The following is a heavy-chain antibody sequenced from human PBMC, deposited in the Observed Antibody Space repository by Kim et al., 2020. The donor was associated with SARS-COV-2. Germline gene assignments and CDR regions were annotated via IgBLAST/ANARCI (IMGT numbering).Heavy chain of an antibody. D-gene: IGHD3-10*01. Sequence: SETLSLTCTVSGGSISSYYWSWIRQPPGKGLEWIGYIYYSGSTNYNPSLKSRVTISVDTSKNQFSLKLSSVTAADTAVYYCARHHHGLLWFGELGAFDIWGQGTMVTVSS. V-gene: IGHV4-59*08. CDR1: GGSISSYY. CDR2: IYYSGST. J-gene: IGHJ3*02. CDR3: ARHHHGLLWFGELGAFDI.